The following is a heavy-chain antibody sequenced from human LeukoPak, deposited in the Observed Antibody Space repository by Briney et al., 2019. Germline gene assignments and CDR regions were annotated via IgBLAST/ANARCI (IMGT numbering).Heavy chain of an antibody. Sequence: AETLSLTCTVSGGSISSSSYYWGWIRQPPGKGLEWIGSIYYSGSTYYNPSLKSRVTISVDTSKNQFSLKLSSVTAADTAVYYCARHAKPKWELLRGDYWGQGTPVSVSS. CDR2: IYYSGST. CDR3: ARHAKPKWELLRGDY. CDR1: GGSISSSSYY. D-gene: IGHD1-26*01. J-gene: IGHJ4*02. V-gene: IGHV4-39*01.